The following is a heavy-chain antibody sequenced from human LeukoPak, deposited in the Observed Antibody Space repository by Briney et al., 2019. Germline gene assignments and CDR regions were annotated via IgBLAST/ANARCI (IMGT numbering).Heavy chain of an antibody. J-gene: IGHJ4*02. Sequence: PGSSLRLSCAASGFTFSSYGMHWVRQALGKGLECVAVIWYDGSNKYYADSVKGRFTISRDNSKNTLYLQMNSLRAEDTAVYYCARVGHYDSSGPDYWGQGTLVTVSS. D-gene: IGHD3-22*01. CDR1: GFTFSSYG. V-gene: IGHV3-33*01. CDR2: IWYDGSNK. CDR3: ARVGHYDSSGPDY.